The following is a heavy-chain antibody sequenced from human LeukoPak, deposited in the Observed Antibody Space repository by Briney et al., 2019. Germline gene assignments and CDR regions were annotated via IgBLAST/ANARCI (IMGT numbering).Heavy chain of an antibody. CDR1: RFTFSSYD. CDR3: PPFRYTGGSGSYHDRFDS. CDR2: INDSGGNT. V-gene: IGHV3-23*01. D-gene: IGHD3-10*01. J-gene: IGHJ4*02. Sequence: GGSLRLSCAASRFTFSSYDMIWVRQAPGKGLEWVSGINDSGGNTNYADSVKGRFTISRDNSKNTLYLQMNSLRAEDTAVYYGPPFRYTGGSGSYHDRFDSWGQGTLVTVSS.